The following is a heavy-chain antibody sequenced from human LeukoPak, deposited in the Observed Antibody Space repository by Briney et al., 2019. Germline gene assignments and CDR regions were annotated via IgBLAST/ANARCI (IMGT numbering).Heavy chain of an antibody. CDR3: ASPGDSYGFDY. CDR2: IIPILGIA. Sequence: ASVKVSCKASGGTFSSYAISWVRQAPGQGLEWMGRIIPILGIANYAQKFQGRVTITADKSTSTAYMELSSLRSEDTAVYYCASPGDSYGFDYWGQGTLVTVSS. D-gene: IGHD5-18*01. J-gene: IGHJ4*02. V-gene: IGHV1-69*04. CDR1: GGTFSSYA.